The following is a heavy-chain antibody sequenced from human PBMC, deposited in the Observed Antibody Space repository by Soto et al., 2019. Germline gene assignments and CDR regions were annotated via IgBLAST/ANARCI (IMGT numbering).Heavy chain of an antibody. Sequence: AETLSLTCTVSGGTISSSGYYWGWIRQAPGKGLEWIGSIYASGSTYYNPSLKSRVTISVDTSKNQFSLKLSSVTAADTAVYYCARQVVVPAAIPSCWFDPWGQGTLVTVSS. CDR1: GGTISSSGYY. CDR3: ARQVVVPAAIPSCWFDP. J-gene: IGHJ5*02. V-gene: IGHV4-39*01. D-gene: IGHD2-2*02. CDR2: IYASGST.